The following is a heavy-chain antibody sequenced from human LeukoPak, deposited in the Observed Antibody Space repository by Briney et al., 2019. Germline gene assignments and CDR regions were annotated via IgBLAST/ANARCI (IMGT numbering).Heavy chain of an antibody. D-gene: IGHD6-13*01. CDR2: GRAKAYGATK. V-gene: IGHV3-49*04. Sequence: GGSLRLSCSASGFTFGDFAMTWVRQAPGKGLEWVGIGRAKAYGATKEYAASVKGRFTIPRDDSKSIAYLQMNSLKTEDTAVYYCTASSSWYLDYFDYWGQGTLVTVSS. CDR3: TASSSWYLDYFDY. J-gene: IGHJ4*02. CDR1: GFTFGDFA.